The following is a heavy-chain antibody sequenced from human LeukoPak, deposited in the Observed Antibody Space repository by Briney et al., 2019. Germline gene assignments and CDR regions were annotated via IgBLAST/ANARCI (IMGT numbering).Heavy chain of an antibody. CDR2: ISSDGNNK. V-gene: IGHV3-30-3*01. CDR3: AREQGYVDAAADYFDY. Sequence: GGSLRLSCAASGFTFSNYPMHWVRQAPGKGLEWVAVISSDGNNKYYADSVKGRFTISRDNSKNTLYLQMNSLRAEDTAVYYCAREQGYVDAAADYFDYWGQGTLVTVSS. CDR1: GFTFSNYP. D-gene: IGHD5-12*01. J-gene: IGHJ4*02.